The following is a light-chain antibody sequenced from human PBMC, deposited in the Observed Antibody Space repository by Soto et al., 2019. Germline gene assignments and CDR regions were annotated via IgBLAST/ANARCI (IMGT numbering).Light chain of an antibody. V-gene: IGKV3-20*01. J-gene: IGKJ2*01. Sequence: EIVLTQSPGTLSLSPGERAALSCRASQSVSSTYLAWYQQKPGQAPRLLIYGASSRATGIPDRFSGSGSGTDFTLTISRLEPEDFAVYYCQQHGSLPRTFGQGTKLEIK. CDR2: GAS. CDR3: QQHGSLPRT. CDR1: QSVSSTY.